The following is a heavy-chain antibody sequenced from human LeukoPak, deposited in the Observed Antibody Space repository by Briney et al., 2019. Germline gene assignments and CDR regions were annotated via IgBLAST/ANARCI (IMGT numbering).Heavy chain of an antibody. Sequence: SVKVSCKASVYTFTGYYMHWVRQAPGRGREWMGWINPKSCGTNYAQKFQGRVTMTRDTSICTAYMELSMLRSDDTAVYYCARGYCSSTSCYFLHYFYYGMDFWGQGTTVTVSS. V-gene: IGHV1-2*02. J-gene: IGHJ6*02. CDR1: VYTFTGYY. CDR2: INPKSCGT. CDR3: ARGYCSSTSCYFLHYFYYGMDF. D-gene: IGHD2-2*01.